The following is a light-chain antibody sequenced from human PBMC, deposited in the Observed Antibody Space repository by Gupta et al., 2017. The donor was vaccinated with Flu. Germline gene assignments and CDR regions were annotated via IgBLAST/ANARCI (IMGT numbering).Light chain of an antibody. CDR2: KAS. V-gene: IGKV1-5*03. J-gene: IGKJ1*01. CDR1: QTINDW. Sequence: DIQMTQSPSTLSASVGDRITITCRASQTINDWLAWYQQKPGKVPKLLIYKASNLERGVPSRFSGSVDGTEFTLTISSRQPEDFATYYCQQYNRDRMWWTFGQGTKVEIK. CDR3: QQYNRDRMWWT.